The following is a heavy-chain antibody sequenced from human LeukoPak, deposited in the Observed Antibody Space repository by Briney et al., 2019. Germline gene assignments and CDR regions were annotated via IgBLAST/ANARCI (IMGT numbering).Heavy chain of an antibody. D-gene: IGHD6-19*01. CDR2: ISGSGGST. V-gene: IGHV3-23*01. Sequence: GRSLRLSCAASGFTFSSYAMSWVRQAPGKGLEWVSAISGSGGSTYYADSVKGRFTISRDNSKNTLYLQMNSLRAEDTAVYYCAKDNYPIAVAGTHFDYWGQGTLVTVSS. CDR3: AKDNYPIAVAGTHFDY. CDR1: GFTFSSYA. J-gene: IGHJ4*02.